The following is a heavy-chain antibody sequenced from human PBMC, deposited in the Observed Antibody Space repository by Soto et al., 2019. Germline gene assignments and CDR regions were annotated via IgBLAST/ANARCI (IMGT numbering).Heavy chain of an antibody. J-gene: IGHJ4*02. CDR1: GGSINSGGYY. Sequence: SETLSLTCTVSGGSINSGGYYWSWIRQHPGKGLEWIGNINYSGSPYNNPSLRSRITISVDTSKNQFSLKLSSVTAADTAVYYCARSSEYAYGFFGYWGQGTLVTVSS. V-gene: IGHV4-31*03. D-gene: IGHD5-18*01. CDR3: ARSSEYAYGFFGY. CDR2: INYSGSP.